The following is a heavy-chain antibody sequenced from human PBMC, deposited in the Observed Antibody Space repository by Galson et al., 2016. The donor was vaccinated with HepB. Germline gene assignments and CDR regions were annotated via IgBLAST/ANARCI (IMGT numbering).Heavy chain of an antibody. CDR3: ARTHYDCSNNNCYLPDYYYCGMDV. V-gene: IGHV1-69*06. J-gene: IGHJ6*02. D-gene: IGHD2-2*01. CDR1: GGTFSSYA. CDR2: IIPIFGTT. Sequence: SVKVSCKASGGTFSSYAISWVRQAPGQGLEWMGGIIPIFGTTNYAQKFQGRVTITADKSTSTAYMELTSLRSEDTAVYYCARTHYDCSNNNCYLPDYYYCGMDVWGQGTTVTVTS.